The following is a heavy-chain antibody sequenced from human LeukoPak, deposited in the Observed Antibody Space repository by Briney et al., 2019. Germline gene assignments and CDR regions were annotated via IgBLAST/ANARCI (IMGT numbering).Heavy chain of an antibody. V-gene: IGHV4-34*01. D-gene: IGHD3-22*01. Sequence: SETLSLTCAVYGGSFSGYYWSWIRQPPGKGLEWIGEINHSGSTNYNPSLKSRVTISIDTSKHQFFLKLTSVTAADTALYYCARINSHSDNYYYPWFDPWGQGILVTVSS. CDR1: GGSFSGYY. CDR2: INHSGST. J-gene: IGHJ5*02. CDR3: ARINSHSDNYYYPWFDP.